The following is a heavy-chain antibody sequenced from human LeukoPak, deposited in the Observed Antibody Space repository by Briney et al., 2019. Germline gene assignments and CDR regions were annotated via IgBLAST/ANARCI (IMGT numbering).Heavy chain of an antibody. CDR1: GFTFTNYA. D-gene: IGHD3-22*01. CDR3: ARDEVAYYDSSGYSQAFDI. J-gene: IGHJ3*02. CDR2: IKQDGSEK. Sequence: PGGSLRLSCAASGFTFTNYAMSWVRQAPGKGLEWVANIKQDGSEKYYVDSVKGRFTISRDNAKNSLYLQMNSLRAEDTAVYYCARDEVAYYDSSGYSQAFDIWGQGTMVTVSS. V-gene: IGHV3-7*01.